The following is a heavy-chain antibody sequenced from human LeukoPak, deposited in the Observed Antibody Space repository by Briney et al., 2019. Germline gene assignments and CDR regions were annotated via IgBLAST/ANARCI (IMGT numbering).Heavy chain of an antibody. V-gene: IGHV4-59*01. CDR1: GGSISSYY. J-gene: IGHJ4*02. CDR2: IYYSGST. CDR3: ARSGNYYDSSGYYD. D-gene: IGHD3-22*01. Sequence: SETLSLTCTVSGGSISSYYWGWIRQPPGKGLEWIGYIYYSGSTNYNPSLKSRVTISVDTSKNQFSLKLSSVTAADTAVYYCARSGNYYDSSGYYDWGQGTLVTVSS.